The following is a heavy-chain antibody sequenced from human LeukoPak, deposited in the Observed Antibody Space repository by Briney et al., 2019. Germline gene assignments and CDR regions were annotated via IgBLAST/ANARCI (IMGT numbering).Heavy chain of an antibody. Sequence: SETLSLTCTVSGGSISSSSCYWGWIRQPPGKGMEWIGSIYYNGSTYYNPSLKSRVTISVDTSKNQFSLKLSSVTAADTAVYYCARGRGYYGSGEVYMDAWGKGTTVTVS. CDR1: GGSISSSSCY. D-gene: IGHD3-10*01. CDR2: IYYNGST. CDR3: ARGRGYYGSGEVYMDA. V-gene: IGHV4-39*07. J-gene: IGHJ6*03.